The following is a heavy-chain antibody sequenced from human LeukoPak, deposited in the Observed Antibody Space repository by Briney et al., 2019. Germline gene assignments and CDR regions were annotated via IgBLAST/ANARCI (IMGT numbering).Heavy chain of an antibody. D-gene: IGHD1-26*01. V-gene: IGHV3-7*01. CDR2: IKQDGSET. Sequence: GGSLRLSCAASGFTFSTYWMTWLRQAPGKGLEWVANIKQDGSETYHVGSVKGRFTISRDNAKNSLYLQMNSLRAEDTAVYYCARHTGTYFNYWGQGTLVTVSS. CDR3: ARHTGTYFNY. CDR1: GFTFSTYW. J-gene: IGHJ4*02.